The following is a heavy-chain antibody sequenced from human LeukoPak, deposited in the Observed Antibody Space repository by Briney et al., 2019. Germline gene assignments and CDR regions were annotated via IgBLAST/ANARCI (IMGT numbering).Heavy chain of an antibody. CDR2: VSYDESNK. CDR1: GLTLNSYS. Sequence: GRSLRLSCAASGLTLNSYSMHWVRQAPGKGLEWVAVVSYDESNKYYADSVKGRFTISRDNSKNTLYLLMNSLRVDDTALYYCARDYDILTAYLSFWGQGTLVTVSS. V-gene: IGHV3-30*04. CDR3: ARDYDILTAYLSF. D-gene: IGHD3-9*01. J-gene: IGHJ4*02.